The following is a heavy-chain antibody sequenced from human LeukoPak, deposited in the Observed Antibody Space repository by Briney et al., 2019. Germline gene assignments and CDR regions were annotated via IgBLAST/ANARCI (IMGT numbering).Heavy chain of an antibody. CDR2: ISYDGSNK. J-gene: IGHJ3*02. D-gene: IGHD3-10*01. CDR1: GFTFTNYV. V-gene: IGHV3-30-3*01. Sequence: PGRSLRLSCAASGFTFTNYVIHWVRQAPGKGLEWVAVISYDGSNKYYADSVKGRFTISRDNSKNTLYLQMNSLRAEDTAVYYCAKDRPGAILWFDIWGQGTMVTVSS. CDR3: AKDRPGAILWFDI.